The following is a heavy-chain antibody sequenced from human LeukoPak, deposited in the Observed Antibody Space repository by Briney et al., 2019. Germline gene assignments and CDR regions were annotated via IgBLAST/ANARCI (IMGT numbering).Heavy chain of an antibody. CDR3: ATGTTSGSYYFAY. J-gene: IGHJ4*02. CDR1: GFTLSSYS. D-gene: IGHD1-1*01. V-gene: IGHV3-21*01. Sequence: GGSLRLSCAPSGFTLSSYSMNWVRQAPGKGLEWVSSITSGSSYIYYTDSVKGRFTISRDNAKNSLYLQKNSLRAEDTAVYYCATGTTSGSYYFAYWGQGTLVTVSS. CDR2: ITSGSSYI.